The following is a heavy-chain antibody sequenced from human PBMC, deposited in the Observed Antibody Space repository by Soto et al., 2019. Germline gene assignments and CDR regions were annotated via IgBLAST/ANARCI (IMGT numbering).Heavy chain of an antibody. J-gene: IGHJ4*02. CDR2: IYYSGST. CDR3: ARQGLERIPRQNDY. V-gene: IGHV4-39*01. Sequence: SETLSLTCTVSGGSISSSSYYWGWIRQPPGKGLEWIGSIYYSGSTYYNPSLKSRVTISVDTSKNQFSLKLSSVTAADTAVYYCARQGLERIPRQNDYWGQGTLVTVSS. CDR1: GGSISSSSYY. D-gene: IGHD2-2*02.